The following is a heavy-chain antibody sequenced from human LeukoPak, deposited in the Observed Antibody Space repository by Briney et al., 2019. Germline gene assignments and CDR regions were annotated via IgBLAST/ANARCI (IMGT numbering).Heavy chain of an antibody. Sequence: PGGSLRLSCAASGFTFSSNSMNWVRQAPGKGLEWVSSISGSSSYIHNADSVKGRFTISRDNAKNSLYLQMNSLRAEDTAVYYCARSSWSTDAFDIWGQGTMVTVSS. CDR2: ISGSSSYI. V-gene: IGHV3-21*01. CDR3: ARSSWSTDAFDI. D-gene: IGHD2-15*01. J-gene: IGHJ3*02. CDR1: GFTFSSNS.